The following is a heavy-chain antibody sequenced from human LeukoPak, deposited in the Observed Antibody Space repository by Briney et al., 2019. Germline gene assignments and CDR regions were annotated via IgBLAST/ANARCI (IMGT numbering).Heavy chain of an antibody. CDR2: INHSGST. V-gene: IGHV4-34*01. Sequence: SETLSLTCAVYGGSFNNYYWSWIRQSPGKGLEWIGEINHSGSTNYNPSLKSRVTISVDTSKNQFSLKLSSVTAADTAVYYCARGRSFDYWGQGTLVTVSS. J-gene: IGHJ4*02. CDR1: GGSFNNYY. CDR3: ARGRSFDY.